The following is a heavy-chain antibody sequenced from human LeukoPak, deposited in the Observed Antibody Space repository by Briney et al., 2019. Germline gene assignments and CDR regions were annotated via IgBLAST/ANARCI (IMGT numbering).Heavy chain of an antibody. CDR1: GGSISSSDYY. J-gene: IGHJ4*02. D-gene: IGHD6-13*01. Sequence: PSETLSLTCTVSGGSISSSDYYWGWIRQPPGKGLEWIGSIYYSGSTYYNPSLKSRVTTSVDTSENQFSLKLSSVTAADTAVYYCARQSSYSQYSSAWYDLSFYNFDYWGQGTLVTVSS. CDR3: ARQSSYSQYSSAWYDLSFYNFDY. V-gene: IGHV4-39*01. CDR2: IYYSGST.